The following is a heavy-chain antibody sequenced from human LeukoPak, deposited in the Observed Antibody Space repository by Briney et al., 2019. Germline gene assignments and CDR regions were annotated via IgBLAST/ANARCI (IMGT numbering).Heavy chain of an antibody. Sequence: SQTLSLTCTVSGGSISSSSYYWGWIRQPPGKGLEWIGSIYYSGSTYYNPSLKSRVTISVDTSKNQFSLKLSSVTAADTAVYYCARRPGVAVAGVWFDPWGQGTLVTVSS. CDR3: ARRPGVAVAGVWFDP. J-gene: IGHJ5*02. CDR1: GGSISSSSYY. V-gene: IGHV4-39*01. CDR2: IYYSGST. D-gene: IGHD6-19*01.